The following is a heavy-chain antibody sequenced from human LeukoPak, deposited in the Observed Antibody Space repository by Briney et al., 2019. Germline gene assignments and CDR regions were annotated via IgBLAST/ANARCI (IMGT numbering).Heavy chain of an antibody. J-gene: IGHJ4*02. V-gene: IGHV1-24*01. D-gene: IGHD6-13*01. Sequence: ASVKVSCKVSGYTLTELSMHWVRQAPGKGLEWMGGFDPEDGETIYAQKFQGGVTMTEDTSTDTAYMELSSLGSEDTAVYYCRIAAAGNIDYWGQGTLVTVSS. CDR1: GYTLTELS. CDR3: RIAAAGNIDY. CDR2: FDPEDGET.